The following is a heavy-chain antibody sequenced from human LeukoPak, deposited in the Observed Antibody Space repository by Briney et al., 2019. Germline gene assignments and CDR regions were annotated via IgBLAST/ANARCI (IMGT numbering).Heavy chain of an antibody. D-gene: IGHD1-1*01. CDR1: GFTFSRYG. CDR3: AKEYGYDYNYFYSMDV. J-gene: IGHJ6*03. V-gene: IGHV3-30*02. CDR2: IRYDGSNK. Sequence: GGALRLSCAASGFTFSRYGIHWVRQAPGKGVEGVAFIRYDGSNKYHADSVKGRFTISRDNSKNTVYLQMNSLRAEYTAVYFCAKEYGYDYNYFYSMDVWGKATTVTISS.